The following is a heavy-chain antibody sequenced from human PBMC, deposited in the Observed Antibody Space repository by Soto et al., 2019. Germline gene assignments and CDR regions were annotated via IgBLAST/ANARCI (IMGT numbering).Heavy chain of an antibody. V-gene: IGHV1-46*01. CDR2: INPSGGST. Sequence: ASVKVSCKASGYTFTSYYMHWVLQAPGQGLEWMGIINPSGGSTSYAQKFQGRVTMTRDTSTSTVYMELSSLRSEDTAVYYCAREWEPGTGTSYNWFDPWGQGTLVTVSS. CDR1: GYTFTSYY. J-gene: IGHJ5*02. D-gene: IGHD1-7*01. CDR3: AREWEPGTGTSYNWFDP.